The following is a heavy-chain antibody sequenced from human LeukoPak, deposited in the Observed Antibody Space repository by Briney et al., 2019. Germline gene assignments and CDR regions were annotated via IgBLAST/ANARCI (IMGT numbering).Heavy chain of an antibody. CDR3: AGQAVDAGAGTTSYAFDV. D-gene: IGHD1-14*01. J-gene: IGHJ3*01. CDR2: IYHSGST. V-gene: IGHV4-4*02. Sequence: PSETLSLTCAVSGGSISSSNWWSWVRQPPGKGLEWIGEIYHSGSTNYNPSLKSRVTILVDTSKNQFSLQLTSVTAADTAVYFCAGQAVDAGAGTTSYAFDVWDQGTMVTVSS. CDR1: GGSISSSNW.